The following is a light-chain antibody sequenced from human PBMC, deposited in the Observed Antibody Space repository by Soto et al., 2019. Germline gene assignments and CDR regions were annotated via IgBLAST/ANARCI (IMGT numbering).Light chain of an antibody. CDR1: QSISSW. CDR2: DAS. J-gene: IGKJ1*01. Sequence: DIQMTQSPSTLSASVGDRVTITCRASQSISSWLAWYQQKPGKAPKLLIYDASSLESGVPSRFSGSGSRTEFTLTISSLQPDDFATYYCQQYNSYSFWTFGQGTKVDIK. V-gene: IGKV1-5*01. CDR3: QQYNSYSFWT.